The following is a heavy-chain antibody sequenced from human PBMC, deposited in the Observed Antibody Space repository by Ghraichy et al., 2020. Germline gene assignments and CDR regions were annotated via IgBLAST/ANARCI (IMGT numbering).Heavy chain of an antibody. CDR1: GFTVSSNY. CDR3: ASDFYDSSGYYYPSGY. CDR2: IYSGGST. Sequence: GGSLRLSCAASGFTVSSNYMSWVRQAPGKGLEWVSVIYSGGSTYYADSVKGRFTISRHNSKNTLYLQMNSLRAKDTAVYYCASDFYDSSGYYYPSGYWGQGTLVTVSS. D-gene: IGHD3-22*01. J-gene: IGHJ4*02. V-gene: IGHV3-53*04.